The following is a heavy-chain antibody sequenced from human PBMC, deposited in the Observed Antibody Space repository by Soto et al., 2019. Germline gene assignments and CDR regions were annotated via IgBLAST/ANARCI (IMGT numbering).Heavy chain of an antibody. D-gene: IGHD5-12*01. CDR1: GGSFSGYY. V-gene: IGHV4-34*01. J-gene: IGHJ4*02. Sequence: QVQLQQWGAGLLKPSETLSLTCAVYGGSFSGYYWSWIRQPPGKGLEWIGEINHSGSTNYNPSLKSRVTISVDTSKNQFSLKLSSVTAADTAVYYCARGVPRGYSGYRGFQGLSPFDYWGQGTLVTVSS. CDR2: INHSGST. CDR3: ARGVPRGYSGYRGFQGLSPFDY.